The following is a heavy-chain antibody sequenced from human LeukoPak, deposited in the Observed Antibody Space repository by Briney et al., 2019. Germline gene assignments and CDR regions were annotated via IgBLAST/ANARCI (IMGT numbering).Heavy chain of an antibody. D-gene: IGHD4-17*01. CDR3: ARLTVTTAIDY. CDR1: GGSITSYY. CDR2: IYYTGST. J-gene: IGHJ4*02. Sequence: SETLSLTCTVSGGSITSYYWSWIRQPPGKGLEWIAYIYYTGSTNYNPSLESRVTISVDTSKNQFSLRLSSVTAADMAVYYCARLTVTTAIDYWGQGTLVTVSS. V-gene: IGHV4-59*01.